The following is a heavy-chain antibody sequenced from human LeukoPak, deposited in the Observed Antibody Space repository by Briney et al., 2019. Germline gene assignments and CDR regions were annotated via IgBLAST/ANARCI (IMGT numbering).Heavy chain of an antibody. CDR2: TYYRSKWHS. J-gene: IGHJ4*02. V-gene: IGHV6-1*01. CDR3: ARMVGLVSDF. Sequence: SQTLSLTCAISGDSFSSNSAAWNWIRQSPSRGLEWLGRTYYRSKWHSYYAPSVKSRITINPDTSKNQFSLQLKSATPEDTAVYYCARMVGLVSDFWGQGTLVTVSS. D-gene: IGHD3-10*01. CDR1: GDSFSSNSAA.